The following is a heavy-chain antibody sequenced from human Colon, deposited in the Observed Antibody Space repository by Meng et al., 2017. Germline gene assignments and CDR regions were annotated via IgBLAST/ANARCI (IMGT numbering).Heavy chain of an antibody. D-gene: IGHD3-10*01. V-gene: IGHV4-61*02. CDR2: IHTSGNT. CDR3: ARDKTYYGSGWFDP. J-gene: IGHJ5*02. Sequence: SETLSLTCTVSGDSISSGSYYWTWIRQPAGKGLEWIGRIHTSGNTNYNPSLKSRVSMSFDTSKNEFSLRLTSVTAADTAVYYCARDKTYYGSGWFDPWGQGTLVTVSS. CDR1: GDSISSGSYY.